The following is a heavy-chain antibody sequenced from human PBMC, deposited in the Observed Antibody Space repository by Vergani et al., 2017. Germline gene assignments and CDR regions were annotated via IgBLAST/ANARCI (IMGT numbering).Heavy chain of an antibody. CDR2: INPNSGGT. CDR1: GGTFSSYA. CDR3: ARDQRSTYYYDSSGYYTY. J-gene: IGHJ4*02. D-gene: IGHD3-22*01. V-gene: IGHV1-2*02. Sequence: QVQLVQSGAEVKKPGSSVKVSCKASGGTFSSYAISWVRQAPGQGLEWMGWINPNSGGTNYAQKFQGRVTMTRDTSISTAYMELSRLRSDDTAVYYCARDQRSTYYYDSSGYYTYWGQGTLVTVSS.